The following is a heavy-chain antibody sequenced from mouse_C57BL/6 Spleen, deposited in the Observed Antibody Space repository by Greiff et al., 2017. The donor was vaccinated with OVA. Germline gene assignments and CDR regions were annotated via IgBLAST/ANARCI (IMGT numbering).Heavy chain of an antibody. CDR3: ETPYGSTLAD. CDR2: INPSSGYT. J-gene: IGHJ2*01. Sequence: QVQLQQSGAELARPGASVKMSCKASGYTFTSYTMHWVKQRPGQGLEWIGYINPSSGYTKYNQKFKDKATLTADKSSSTAYMQLSSLTSEDSAVYYWETPYGSTLADWGQGTTLTVSS. D-gene: IGHD1-1*01. CDR1: GYTFTSYT. V-gene: IGHV1-4*01.